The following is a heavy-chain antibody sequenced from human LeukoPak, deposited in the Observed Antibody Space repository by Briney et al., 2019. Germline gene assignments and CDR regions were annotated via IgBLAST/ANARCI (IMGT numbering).Heavy chain of an antibody. CDR3: ARKSRRVTLFDY. CDR2: INPSGGST. Sequence: ASVKVSCKASGYTFTSYYMHRVRQAPGQGLEWMGIINPSGGSTSYAQKFQGRVTMTRDTSTSTVYMELSSLRSEDTAVYYCARKSRRVTLFDYWGQGTLVTVSS. D-gene: IGHD2-21*02. J-gene: IGHJ4*02. CDR1: GYTFTSYY. V-gene: IGHV1-46*01.